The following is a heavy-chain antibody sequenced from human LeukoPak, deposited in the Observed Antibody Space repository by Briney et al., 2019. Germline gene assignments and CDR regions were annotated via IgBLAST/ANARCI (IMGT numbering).Heavy chain of an antibody. J-gene: IGHJ4*02. CDR2: INPNSGGT. CDR3: AADCSGGSCRTKSPFDY. Sequence: ASVTVSCKASGYTFTGYYMHWVRQAPGQGLEWMGRINPNSGGTNYAQKFQGRVTMTRDTSISTAYMELSRLRSDDTAVYYCAADCSGGSCRTKSPFDYWGQGTLVTVSS. CDR1: GYTFTGYY. D-gene: IGHD2-15*01. V-gene: IGHV1-2*06.